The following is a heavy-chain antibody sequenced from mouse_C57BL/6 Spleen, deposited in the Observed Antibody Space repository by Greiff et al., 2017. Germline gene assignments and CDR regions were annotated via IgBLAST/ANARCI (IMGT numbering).Heavy chain of an antibody. V-gene: IGHV2-6-1*01. J-gene: IGHJ4*01. CDR3: ARHDITTVVAMDY. D-gene: IGHD1-1*01. CDR1: GFSLTSYG. Sequence: QVQLQQSGPGLVAPSQSLSITCTVSGFSLTSYGVHWVRQPPGKGLEWLVVIWSDGSTTYNSALKSRLSISKDNSKSQVFLKMNSLQTDDTAIYYCARHDITTVVAMDYWGQGTSVTVSS. CDR2: IWSDGST.